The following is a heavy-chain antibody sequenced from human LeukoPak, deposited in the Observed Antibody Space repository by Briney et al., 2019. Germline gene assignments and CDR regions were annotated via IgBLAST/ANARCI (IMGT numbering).Heavy chain of an antibody. J-gene: IGHJ4*02. CDR1: GFTFSSYG. Sequence: GGSLRLSCAASGFTFSSYGMHWVRQAPGKGLEWVAVIWFDGSNEYYADSEKGRLTISRDNSKNTLYLQMNSLRAEDTAVYYCARDRGYHSNPDYWGQGTLVTVSS. D-gene: IGHD4-11*01. CDR3: ARDRGYHSNPDY. CDR2: IWFDGSNE. V-gene: IGHV3-33*01.